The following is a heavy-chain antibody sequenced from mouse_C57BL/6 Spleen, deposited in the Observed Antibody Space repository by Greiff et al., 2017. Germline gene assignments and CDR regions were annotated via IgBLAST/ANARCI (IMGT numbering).Heavy chain of an antibody. Sequence: QVQLQQPGAELVRPGSSVKLSCKASGYTFTSYWMHWVKQRPIQGLEWIGNIDPSDSETHYNQKFKDKATLTVDKSSSTAYMQLSSLTSEDSAVYYCARSEYDGSSPHYYAMDDWGQGTSVTVAS. V-gene: IGHV1-52*01. CDR3: ARSEYDGSSPHYYAMDD. J-gene: IGHJ4*01. CDR2: IDPSDSET. D-gene: IGHD1-1*01. CDR1: GYTFTSYW.